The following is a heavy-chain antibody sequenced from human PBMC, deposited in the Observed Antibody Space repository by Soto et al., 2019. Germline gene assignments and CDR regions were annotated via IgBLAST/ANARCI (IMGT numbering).Heavy chain of an antibody. V-gene: IGHV1-8*01. CDR1: GYTFTSYD. CDR2: MNPNSGNT. Sequence: GASVKVSCKASGYTFTSYDINWVRQATGQGLEWMGWMNPNSGNTGYAQKFQGRVTMTRNTSISTAYMELSSLRSEDTAVYYCARVLSDYDILTGYSDPWGQGTLVTVSS. D-gene: IGHD3-9*01. CDR3: ARVLSDYDILTGYSDP. J-gene: IGHJ5*02.